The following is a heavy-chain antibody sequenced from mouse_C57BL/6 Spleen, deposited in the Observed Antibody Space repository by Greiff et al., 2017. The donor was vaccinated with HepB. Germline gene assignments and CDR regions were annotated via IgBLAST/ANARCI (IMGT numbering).Heavy chain of an antibody. V-gene: IGHV5-4*01. CDR1: GFTFSSYA. CDR2: ISDGGSYT. Sequence: QRVESGGGLVKPGGSLKLSCAASGFTFSSYAMSWVRQTPEKRLEWVATISDGGSYTYYPDNVKGRFTISRDNAKNNLYLQMSHLKSEDTAMYYCARDLGHYFDYWGQGTTLTVSS. CDR3: ARDLGHYFDY. J-gene: IGHJ2*01. D-gene: IGHD4-1*01.